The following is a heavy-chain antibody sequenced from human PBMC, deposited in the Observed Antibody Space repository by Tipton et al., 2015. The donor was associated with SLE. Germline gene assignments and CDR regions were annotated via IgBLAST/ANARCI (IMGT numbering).Heavy chain of an antibody. Sequence: TLSLTCTVSGDSITNEDHYWNWIRQPAGKGLEWIGYIFYTGSTYYNPSLKSRLTISVDTSKNVFSLALSSVTAADTVMYFCARERDCGSDCFGSYYYYMDVWGKGTTVIVSS. D-gene: IGHD2-21*01. CDR3: ARERDCGSDCFGSYYYYMDV. CDR1: GDSITNEDHY. V-gene: IGHV4-31*03. J-gene: IGHJ6*03. CDR2: IFYTGST.